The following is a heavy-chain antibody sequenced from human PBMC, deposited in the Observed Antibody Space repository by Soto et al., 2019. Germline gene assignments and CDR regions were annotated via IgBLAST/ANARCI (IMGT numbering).Heavy chain of an antibody. D-gene: IGHD4-17*01. Sequence: ASETLSLTCAGSGGSISRGGYFRSWVRQPPGKGLEWIGYIYHSGSTYYNPSLKSRVTISVDRSKNQFSLKLSSVTAADTAVYYGARSQTTVTSYDFWGQGTLVTVSS. CDR2: IYHSGST. V-gene: IGHV4-30-2*01. CDR1: GGSISRGGYF. J-gene: IGHJ4*02. CDR3: ARSQTTVTSYDF.